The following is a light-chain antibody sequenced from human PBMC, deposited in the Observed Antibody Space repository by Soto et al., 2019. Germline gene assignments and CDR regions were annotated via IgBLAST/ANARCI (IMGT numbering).Light chain of an antibody. CDR2: GAS. V-gene: IGKV3-20*01. Sequence: EIVLTQSPGTLSLSPEERATLSCRASQSFSSSYLAWYQQKPGQAPRLLIYGASSRSTGIPDRFSGSGSGTDFTLTISRLEPEDFAVYYCQQHGSSPETFGQGTKVEIK. J-gene: IGKJ1*01. CDR1: QSFSSSY. CDR3: QQHGSSPET.